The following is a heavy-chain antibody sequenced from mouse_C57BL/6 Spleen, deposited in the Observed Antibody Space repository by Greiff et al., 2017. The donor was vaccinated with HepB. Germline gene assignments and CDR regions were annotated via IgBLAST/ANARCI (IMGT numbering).Heavy chain of an antibody. J-gene: IGHJ4*01. CDR2: IYPGNSDT. V-gene: IGHV1-5*01. Sequence: EVKLQQSGTVLARPGASVKMSCKTSGYTFTSYWMHWVKQRPGQGLEWIGAIYPGNSDTSYNQKFKGKAKLTAVTSASTAYMELSSLTNEDSAVYYCTRKYGSSPYYYAMDYWGQGTSVTVSS. CDR3: TRKYGSSPYYYAMDY. CDR1: GYTFTSYW. D-gene: IGHD1-1*01.